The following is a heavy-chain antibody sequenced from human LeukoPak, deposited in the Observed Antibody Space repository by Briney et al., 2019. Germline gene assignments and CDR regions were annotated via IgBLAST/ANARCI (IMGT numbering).Heavy chain of an antibody. D-gene: IGHD3/OR15-3a*01. V-gene: IGHV3-23*01. CDR3: AKDKVRGLVSDY. CDR2: ISGSGGST. Sequence: LSGGSLRLSCAASGFTFSNSAMSWVRQAPGKGLEWVSAISGSGGSTYYADSVKGRFTISRDNSKNTLYLQMNSLRAEDTAVYYCAKDKVRGLVSDYWGQGTLVTISS. J-gene: IGHJ4*02. CDR1: GFTFSNSA.